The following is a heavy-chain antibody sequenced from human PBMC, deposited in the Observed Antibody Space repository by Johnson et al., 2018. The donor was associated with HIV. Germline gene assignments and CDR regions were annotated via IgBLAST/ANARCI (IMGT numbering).Heavy chain of an antibody. CDR2: IWYDGSRK. CDR1: GFIFSSYG. Sequence: VQLVESGGGVVQPGRSLRLSCAASGFIFSSYGMHWVRQAPGKGLEWVAFIWYDGSRKYYADSVTGRFTISRVNSKNMLYLQVNSLRAEDTAVYYCARDLGNWDSPRSAFDIWGQGTMVTVSS. D-gene: IGHD1/OR15-1a*01. CDR3: ARDLGNWDSPRSAFDI. V-gene: IGHV3-33*01. J-gene: IGHJ3*02.